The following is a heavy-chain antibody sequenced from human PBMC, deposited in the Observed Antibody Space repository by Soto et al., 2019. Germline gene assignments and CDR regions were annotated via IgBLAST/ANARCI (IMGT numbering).Heavy chain of an antibody. CDR2: ISSSSSYT. CDR3: AITCHNDYGDLSDYYYYMDV. J-gene: IGHJ6*03. CDR1: GFTFSDYY. D-gene: IGHD4-17*01. V-gene: IGHV3-11*06. Sequence: GGSLRLSCAASGFTFSDYYMSWIRQAPGKGLEWVSYISSSSSYTNYADSVKGRFTISRDNAKNSLYLQMNSLRAEDTAVYYCAITCHNDYGDLSDYYYYMDVWGKGTTVTVSS.